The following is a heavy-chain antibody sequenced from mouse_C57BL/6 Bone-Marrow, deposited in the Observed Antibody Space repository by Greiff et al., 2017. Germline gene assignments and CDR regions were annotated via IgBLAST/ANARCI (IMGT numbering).Heavy chain of an antibody. J-gene: IGHJ3*01. CDR2: IYPRSGNT. CDR1: GYTFTSYG. D-gene: IGHD1-1*01. V-gene: IGHV1-81*01. Sequence: VQGVESGAELARPGASVKLSCKASGYTFTSYGISWVKQRTGQGLEWIGEIYPRSGNTYYNEKFKGKATLTADKSSSTAYMELRSLTSEDSAVYFCASVSTTVVGTGFAYWGQGTLVTVSA. CDR3: ASVSTTVVGTGFAY.